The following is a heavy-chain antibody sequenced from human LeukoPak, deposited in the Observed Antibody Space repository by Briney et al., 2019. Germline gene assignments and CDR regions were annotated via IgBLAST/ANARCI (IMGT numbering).Heavy chain of an antibody. CDR1: GGTFSSYA. V-gene: IGHV1-69*04. CDR2: IFYIVSIE. CDR3: ASERDYGDYALDY. J-gene: IGHJ4*02. D-gene: IGHD4-17*01. Sequence: GGSVKVSCTASGGTFSSYAIHWVRQAPGQGLEWMGRIFYIVSIENYAHKFQGRVTITADKSTRTAYMDLRSLRSEDMAVYSCASERDYGDYALDYWGQGTLVTVSS.